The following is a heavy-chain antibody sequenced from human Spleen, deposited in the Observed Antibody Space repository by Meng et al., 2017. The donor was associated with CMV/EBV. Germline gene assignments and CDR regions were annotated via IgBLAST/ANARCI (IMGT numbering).Heavy chain of an antibody. CDR1: GFTFDDYA. V-gene: IGHV3-9*01. J-gene: IGHJ6*02. CDR3: AKDMKQQRDYYYCMDV. Sequence: SLKISCASSGFTFDDYAMHWVRQAPGKGLVWVSSISWNSGRIVYADYVKGRFTISRDNAKNSLYLQMNSLRPEDTALYYCAKDMKQQRDYYYCMDVWGQGTTVTVSS. D-gene: IGHD6-13*01. CDR2: ISWNSGRI.